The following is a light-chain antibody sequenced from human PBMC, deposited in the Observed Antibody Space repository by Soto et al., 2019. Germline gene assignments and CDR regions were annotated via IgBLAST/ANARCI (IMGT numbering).Light chain of an antibody. CDR3: QQYHNWPPYT. Sequence: EVVMTQSPATLSVSPGERATLSCRASQSVSTNLAWYQQKPGQAPRLLIYGASTRATGIPARFSGSGSGTEFTLTISSLQSEEFAIYYCQQYHNWPPYTFGQGTKLEIK. J-gene: IGKJ2*01. CDR1: QSVSTN. V-gene: IGKV3-15*01. CDR2: GAS.